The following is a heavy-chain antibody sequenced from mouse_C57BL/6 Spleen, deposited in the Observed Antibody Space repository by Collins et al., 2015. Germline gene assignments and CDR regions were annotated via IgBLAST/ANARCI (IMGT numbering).Heavy chain of an antibody. CDR2: IHYSGST. CDR3: ARYYGSSYPYFDY. V-gene: IGHV3-1*02. CDR1: GYSITSAYS. J-gene: IGHJ2*01. Sequence: DVQLQESGPDLVKPSQSLSLTCTVTGYSITSAYSWHWIRQFPGNKLEWMGYIHYSGSTNYNPSLKSRISITRDTSKNQFFLQLNSVTTEDTATYYCARYYGSSYPYFDYWGQGTTLTVSS. D-gene: IGHD1-1*01.